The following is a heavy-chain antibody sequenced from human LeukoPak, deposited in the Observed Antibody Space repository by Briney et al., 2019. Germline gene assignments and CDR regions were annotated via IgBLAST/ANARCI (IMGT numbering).Heavy chain of an antibody. CDR3: ARAGCRKDLGFDP. Sequence: SVKVSCKASGGTFSSYAISWVRQAPGQGLEWMGRIIPILGIANYAQKFQGRVTITADKSTSTAYMELSSLRSEDTAVYYCARAGCRKDLGFDPWGQGTLVTVSS. V-gene: IGHV1-69*04. CDR2: IIPILGIA. CDR1: GGTFSSYA. J-gene: IGHJ5*02. D-gene: IGHD5-12*01.